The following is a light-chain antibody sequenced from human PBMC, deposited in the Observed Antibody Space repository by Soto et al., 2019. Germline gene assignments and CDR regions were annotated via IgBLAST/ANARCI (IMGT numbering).Light chain of an antibody. Sequence: SVLTQPASGTGVPGQSITISCTRTSSDVGNYNLVSWYQHDPGKAPKLLIYEGSKRPSGVSDRFSGSKSGNTASLTISGLQAEDEADFYCCSYASSSTYIFGTGTKVTVL. CDR1: SSDVGNYNL. CDR2: EGS. V-gene: IGLV2-23*01. J-gene: IGLJ1*01. CDR3: CSYASSSTYI.